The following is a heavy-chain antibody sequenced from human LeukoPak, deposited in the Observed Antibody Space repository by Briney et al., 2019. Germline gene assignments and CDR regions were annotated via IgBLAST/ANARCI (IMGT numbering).Heavy chain of an antibody. D-gene: IGHD3-10*01. CDR2: TYYRSKWYN. J-gene: IGHJ4*02. CDR3: ARTYYYGSGSYYKKYYFDY. CDR1: GDSVSSNSAA. V-gene: IGHV6-1*01. Sequence: SQTLSLTCAISGDSVSSNSAAWDWIRQSPSRGLEWLGRTYYRSKWYNDYAVSVKSRITINPDTSKNQFSLQLNSVTPQDTAVYYCARTYYYGSGSYYKKYYFDYWGQGTLVTVSS.